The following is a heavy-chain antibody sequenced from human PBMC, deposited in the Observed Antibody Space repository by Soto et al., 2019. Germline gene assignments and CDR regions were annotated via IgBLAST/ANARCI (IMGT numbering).Heavy chain of an antibody. Sequence: EVQLVESGGGLVKPGGSLRLSCAASGFTFSSYTMNWVRQAPGKGLEWVSSIRSSSSYTFYADSVKGRFTISRDNAKNSLYLQMDSLRGEDTAVYYCVREGGSYPWGMDVWGQGTTVTVSS. CDR2: IRSSSSYT. V-gene: IGHV3-21*01. J-gene: IGHJ6*02. CDR1: GFTFSSYT. D-gene: IGHD1-26*01. CDR3: VREGGSYPWGMDV.